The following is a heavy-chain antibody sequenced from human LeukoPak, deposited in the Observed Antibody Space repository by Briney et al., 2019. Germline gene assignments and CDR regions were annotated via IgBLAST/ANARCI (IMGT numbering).Heavy chain of an antibody. J-gene: IGHJ3*02. V-gene: IGHV4-61*02. CDR2: IFTSGSP. CDR1: GGFISSGTHY. CDR3: ARRWNYKDSFDI. D-gene: IGHD3-22*01. Sequence: PSETLSLTCDVSGGFISSGTHYWTWIRQPVGKGLEWLGRIFTSGSPTYNSSLKSRLTISIDKSKDQFFLKLSSVTAADTAVYYCARRWNYKDSFDIWGQGKMVTVSS.